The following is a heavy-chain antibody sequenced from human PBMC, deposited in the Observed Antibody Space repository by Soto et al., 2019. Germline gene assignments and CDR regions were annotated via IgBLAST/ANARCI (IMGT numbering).Heavy chain of an antibody. Sequence: QVQLVQSGAEVKKPGSSVKVSCKASGGTFSSYAISWVRQAPGQGLEWMGGIIPIFGTANYAQKFQGRVTITADESTSTAYMELSSLRSEDTAVYYCAREGELVPAPNRDHLFDPWGQGTLVTVSS. J-gene: IGHJ5*02. CDR3: AREGELVPAPNRDHLFDP. CDR1: GGTFSSYA. V-gene: IGHV1-69*12. D-gene: IGHD2-2*01. CDR2: IIPIFGTA.